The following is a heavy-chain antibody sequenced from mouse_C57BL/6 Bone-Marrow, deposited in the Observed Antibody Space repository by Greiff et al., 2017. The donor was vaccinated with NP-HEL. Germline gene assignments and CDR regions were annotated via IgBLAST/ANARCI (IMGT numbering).Heavy chain of an antibody. D-gene: IGHD2-4*01. CDR2: IAPENGDT. CDR3: TSLYYDYDFDY. V-gene: IGHV14-4*01. Sequence: EVHLVESGAELVRPGASVKLSCTASGFNIKDDYMHWVKQRPEQGLEWIGWIAPENGDTEYASKFQGKATITADTSSNTAYLQLSSLTSEDTAVYYCTSLYYDYDFDYWGQGTTLTVSS. CDR1: GFNIKDDY. J-gene: IGHJ2*01.